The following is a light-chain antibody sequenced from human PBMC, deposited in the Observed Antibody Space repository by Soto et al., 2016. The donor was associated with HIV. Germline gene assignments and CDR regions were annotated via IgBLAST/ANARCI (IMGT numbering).Light chain of an antibody. J-gene: IGKJ4*01. V-gene: IGKV1-33*01. CDR1: QDISNY. CDR2: DAS. CDR3: QQYDNFPLT. Sequence: DIQMTQSPSSLSASVGDRVTITCQASQDISNYLNWYQQKPGKAPKLLIYDASNSETGVPSRFSGSGSGTDFTFTISSLQPEDIATYYCQQYDNFPLTFGGGT.